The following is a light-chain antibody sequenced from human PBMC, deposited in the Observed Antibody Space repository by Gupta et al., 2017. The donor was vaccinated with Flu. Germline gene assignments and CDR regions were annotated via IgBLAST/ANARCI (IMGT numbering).Light chain of an antibody. CDR3: QQRNNWLWT. J-gene: IGKJ1*01. CDR1: QSVGTS. V-gene: IGKV3-11*01. CDR2: DAS. Sequence: PAPLSFSPGARAPLSCRASQSVGTSLAWYQHKPGQAPRLLIYDASDRATGIPARFSGSGSGTDFTLTISSLEPEDFVIYYCQQRNNWLWTFGQGTKVEIK.